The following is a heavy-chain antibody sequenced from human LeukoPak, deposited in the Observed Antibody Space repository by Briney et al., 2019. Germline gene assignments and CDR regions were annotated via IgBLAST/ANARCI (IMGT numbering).Heavy chain of an antibody. D-gene: IGHD6-19*01. CDR1: GGSISSYY. V-gene: IGHV4-59*01. CDR3: ARAETPYSSGWYVFDY. Sequence: SETLSLTCTVSGGSISSYYWNWIRQPPGKGLEWIGYIYYSGSTNYNPSLKSRVTISVDTSKNQFSLKLSSVTAADTAVYYCARAETPYSSGWYVFDYWGQGTLVTVSS. J-gene: IGHJ4*02. CDR2: IYYSGST.